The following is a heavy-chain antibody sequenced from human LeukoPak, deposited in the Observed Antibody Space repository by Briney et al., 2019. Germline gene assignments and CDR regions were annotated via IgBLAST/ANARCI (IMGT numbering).Heavy chain of an antibody. CDR3: ARAASGEGMDV. J-gene: IGHJ6*02. Sequence: GESLKISCKGSGYSFTSYWISWVRQMPGKGLEWMGRIDPSDSYTNHSSSFQGHVTISADRSISTAYLQWNRLKASDTAIYYCARAASGEGMDVWGQGTTVTVSS. CDR2: IDPSDSYT. CDR1: GYSFTSYW. V-gene: IGHV5-10-1*01. D-gene: IGHD4-17*01.